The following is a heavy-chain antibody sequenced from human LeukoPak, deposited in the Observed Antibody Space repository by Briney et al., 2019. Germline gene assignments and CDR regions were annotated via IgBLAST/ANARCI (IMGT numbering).Heavy chain of an antibody. Sequence: ASVKVSCKASGYTFTSYAMHWVRQAPGQRLEWMGWINAGNGNTKYSQKFQGRVTITRDTSASTAYTELSSLRSEDTAVYYCARTWIHKNWFDPWGQGTLVTVSS. CDR2: INAGNGNT. CDR3: ARTWIHKNWFDP. V-gene: IGHV1-3*01. CDR1: GYTFTSYA. J-gene: IGHJ5*02. D-gene: IGHD5-12*01.